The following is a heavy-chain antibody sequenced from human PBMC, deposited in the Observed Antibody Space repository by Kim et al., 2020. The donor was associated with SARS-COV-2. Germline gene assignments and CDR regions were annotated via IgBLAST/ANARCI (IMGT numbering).Heavy chain of an antibody. CDR1: GFTFSSYS. J-gene: IGHJ4*02. CDR3: ARDNTLHRYYDGSGSYPLDY. V-gene: IGHV3-21*04. CDR2: ISSSSSYI. Sequence: GGSLRLSCAASGFTFSSYSMNWVRQAPGKGLEWVSSISSSSSYIYYADSVKGRFTISRDNTKNSLYLQMNSLRAEDTAVYYCARDNTLHRYYDGSGSYPLDYWGQGTLVTVSS. D-gene: IGHD3-10*01.